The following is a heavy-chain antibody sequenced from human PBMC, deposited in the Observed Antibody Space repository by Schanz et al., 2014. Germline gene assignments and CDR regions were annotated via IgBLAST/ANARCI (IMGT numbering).Heavy chain of an antibody. V-gene: IGHV3-23*04. CDR2: ISPTGSST. CDR1: GITFTDYS. D-gene: IGHD1-1*01. J-gene: IGHJ4*02. Sequence: EVQVVEYGGGLVKPGGSLRLSCAPSGITFTDYSLNWVRQAPGKGLEWVSNISPTGSSTYYADSVKGRFTIARDNSKNTLFLQMDSLRVEDTAVYYCMAMGRNTSHYFDHWGQGTLVTVSS. CDR3: MAMGRNTSHYFDH.